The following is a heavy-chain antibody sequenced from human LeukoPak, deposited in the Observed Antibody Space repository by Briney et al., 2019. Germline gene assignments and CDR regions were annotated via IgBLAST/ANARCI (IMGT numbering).Heavy chain of an antibody. CDR3: ARGVDTASVTSNWFHP. Sequence: SQTLSLTRAVSRGSISSGGYSWSWIRQPPGKWLGWTGYIYLSGSTYYNPSLKSRVTISVDRSKNQFSLKLNPVTAADTAVYYCARGVDTASVTSNWFHPWGQGTLVTVSS. J-gene: IGHJ5*02. V-gene: IGHV4-30-2*01. CDR1: RGSISSGGYS. CDR2: IYLSGST. D-gene: IGHD5-18*01.